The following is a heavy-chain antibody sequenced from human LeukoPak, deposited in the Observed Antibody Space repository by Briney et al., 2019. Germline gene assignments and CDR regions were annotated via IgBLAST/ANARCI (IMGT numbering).Heavy chain of an antibody. D-gene: IGHD3-22*01. J-gene: IGHJ3*02. CDR2: IIPILGTP. CDR1: VGTFSSYA. CDR3: ARVPGLSQGQYDSNGYSRPHDAFDI. Sequence: ASVNVSYKHSVGTFSSYAISGVRQAPGRGLEGMGWIIPILGTPNYPPKSQDRVTITADKPTSTAYMDQSSLRSEDTAVYDGARVPGLSQGQYDSNGYSRPHDAFDIWGQGTMVSVSS. V-gene: IGHV1-69*10.